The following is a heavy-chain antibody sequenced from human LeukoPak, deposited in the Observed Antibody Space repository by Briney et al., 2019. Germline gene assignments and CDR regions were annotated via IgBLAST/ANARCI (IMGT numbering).Heavy chain of an antibody. CDR1: GGSFNGYY. CDR2: IFHSGST. Sequence: SETLSLTCAVYGGSFNGYYWSWIRQPPGKGLEWMGYIFHSGSTDYNPSLKSRVTMSIDTSRNQFSLKLTSVTAADTAVYYCARGGACSGGSCYYPNFDYWGQGTLVTVSS. V-gene: IGHV4-59*01. D-gene: IGHD2-15*01. J-gene: IGHJ4*02. CDR3: ARGGACSGGSCYYPNFDY.